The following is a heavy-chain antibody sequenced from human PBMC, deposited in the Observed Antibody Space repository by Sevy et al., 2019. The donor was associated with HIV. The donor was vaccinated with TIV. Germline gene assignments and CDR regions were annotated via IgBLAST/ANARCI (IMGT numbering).Heavy chain of an antibody. D-gene: IGHD5-12*01. Sequence: GGSLRLSCAASGFTFSSYGMHWVRQAPGKGLEWVAFMRYDGSNKYYADSVKGRFTISRDNSKNTLYLQMNSLRAEDTAVYYCAKEIYYDYHYYYYYYGMDVWGQGTTVTVSS. V-gene: IGHV3-30*02. CDR3: AKEIYYDYHYYYYYYGMDV. CDR2: MRYDGSNK. J-gene: IGHJ6*02. CDR1: GFTFSSYG.